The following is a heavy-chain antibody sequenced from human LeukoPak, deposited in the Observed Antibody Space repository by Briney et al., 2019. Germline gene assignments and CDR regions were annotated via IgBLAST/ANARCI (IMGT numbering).Heavy chain of an antibody. J-gene: IGHJ4*02. Sequence: GESLKISCKGSVYRFTIYWISWVRQVPRKGLDWMGMIYPVDAGTSYSPSFQGQVTISAAKSITTAYLQWSSLKASDAAMYYCARQEDGYNYGDIDYWGQGTLVTVSS. CDR3: ARQEDGYNYGDIDY. CDR1: VYRFTIYW. V-gene: IGHV5-51*01. D-gene: IGHD5-24*01. CDR2: IYPVDAGT.